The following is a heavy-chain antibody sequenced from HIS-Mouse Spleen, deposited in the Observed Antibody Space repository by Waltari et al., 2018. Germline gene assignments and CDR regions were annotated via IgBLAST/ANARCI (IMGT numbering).Heavy chain of an antibody. Sequence: QVQLVESGGGVVQPGRSLRLSCAASGFTFSSYGMPWVRQAPGKGMEWVEVRGDDGSNKDYADSVKGRFTISRDNSKNTLYLQMNSLRAEDTAVYYCAKGGLMVYAIGDYWGQGTLVTVSS. D-gene: IGHD2-8*01. J-gene: IGHJ4*02. V-gene: IGHV3-33*06. CDR1: GFTFSSYG. CDR2: RGDDGSNK. CDR3: AKGGLMVYAIGDY.